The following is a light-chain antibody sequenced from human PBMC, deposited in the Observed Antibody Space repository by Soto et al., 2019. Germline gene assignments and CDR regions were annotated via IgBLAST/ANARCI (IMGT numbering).Light chain of an antibody. CDR2: AAS. CDR3: QQLYIFPLT. V-gene: IGKV1-9*01. J-gene: IGKJ5*01. CDR1: QGISSF. Sequence: DIHLTQSPSCLSASVGHRVTVTCRASQGISSFLAWYQQKPGKAPNLLMYAASTLQSGVPSRFSGGESGTEYTLTISSLQPEDSATYYCQQLYIFPLTFGQGTRLEIK.